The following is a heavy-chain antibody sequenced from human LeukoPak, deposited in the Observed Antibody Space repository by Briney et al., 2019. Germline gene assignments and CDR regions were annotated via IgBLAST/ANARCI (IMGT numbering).Heavy chain of an antibody. CDR2: ISPRGGGT. CDR1: GFTFSSYA. Sequence: GGSLRLSCAASGFTFSSYAMSWVRQAPGKGLEWLSGISPRGGGTYYADSVKGRFTISRDDSKNTLSLQMNSLTVEDTAVYYCARDLAWGAFDYRGQGTLVTVSS. V-gene: IGHV3-23*01. J-gene: IGHJ4*02. CDR3: ARDLAWGAFDY. D-gene: IGHD7-27*01.